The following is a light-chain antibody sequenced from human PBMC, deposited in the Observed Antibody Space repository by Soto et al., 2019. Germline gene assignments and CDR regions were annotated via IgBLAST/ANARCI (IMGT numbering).Light chain of an antibody. J-gene: IGKJ1*01. CDR3: QHYNSYSEA. Sequence: DIQLTQSTSSLSASVGDRFAITCHASQDISNYLNWYQQKPGKAPKLLIYDASNLETGVPSRFSGSGSGTEFTLTISSLQPDDFATYYCQHYNSYSEAFGQGTIVDIK. CDR2: DAS. CDR1: QDISNY. V-gene: IGKV1-33*01.